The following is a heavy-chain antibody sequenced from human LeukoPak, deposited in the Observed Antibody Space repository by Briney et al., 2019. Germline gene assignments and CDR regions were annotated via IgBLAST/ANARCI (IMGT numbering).Heavy chain of an antibody. J-gene: IGHJ4*02. V-gene: IGHV1-8*01. CDR2: MNPNSGNT. CDR1: GYTFTSYD. Sequence: RVASVKVSCKASGYTFTSYDINWVRQATGQGLEWMGWMNPNSGNTGYAQKFQGRVTITRNTSISTAYMELSSLRSEDTAVYYCARGRYCSGGSCYSNPVDYWGQGTLVTVSS. CDR3: ARGRYCSGGSCYSNPVDY. D-gene: IGHD2-15*01.